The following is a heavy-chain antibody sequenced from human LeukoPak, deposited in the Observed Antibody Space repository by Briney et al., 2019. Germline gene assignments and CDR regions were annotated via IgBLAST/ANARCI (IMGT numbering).Heavy chain of an antibody. V-gene: IGHV4-4*07. Sequence: SETLSLTCTVSGGSISSYYWSWIRQPAGKGLEWIGRIYTSGSTNYNPSLKSRVTMSVDTSKNQFSLKLSSVTAADTAVYYCARDVFRVGGSWYWFDPWGQGTLVTVSS. D-gene: IGHD6-13*01. CDR2: IYTSGST. J-gene: IGHJ5*02. CDR3: ARDVFRVGGSWYWFDP. CDR1: GGSISSYY.